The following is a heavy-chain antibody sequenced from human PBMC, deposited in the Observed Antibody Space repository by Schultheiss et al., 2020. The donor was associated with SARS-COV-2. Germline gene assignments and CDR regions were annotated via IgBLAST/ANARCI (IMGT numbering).Heavy chain of an antibody. CDR1: GYSISSGYY. CDR2: IYHSGST. V-gene: IGHV4-38-2*01. CDR3: ARGGAAPNY. Sequence: SETLSLTCAVSGYSISSGYYWGWIRQPPGKGLEWIGSIYHSGSTYYNPSLKSRVTISVDTSKNQFSLKLSSVTAADTAVYYCARGGAAPNYWGQGTLVTVSS. J-gene: IGHJ4*02. D-gene: IGHD6-6*01.